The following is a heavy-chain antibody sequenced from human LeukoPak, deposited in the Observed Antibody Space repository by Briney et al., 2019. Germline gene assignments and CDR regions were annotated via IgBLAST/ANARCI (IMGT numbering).Heavy chain of an antibody. CDR2: IIPIFGTA. J-gene: IGHJ4*02. D-gene: IGHD5-24*01. Sequence: ASVKVSCKASGGTFSSYAISWVRQAPGQGLEWMGGIIPIFGTANYAQKFQGRVTIAADKSTSTAYMELSSLRSEDTAVYYCARLHRDGYNFDYWGQGTLVTVSS. CDR1: GGTFSSYA. V-gene: IGHV1-69*06. CDR3: ARLHRDGYNFDY.